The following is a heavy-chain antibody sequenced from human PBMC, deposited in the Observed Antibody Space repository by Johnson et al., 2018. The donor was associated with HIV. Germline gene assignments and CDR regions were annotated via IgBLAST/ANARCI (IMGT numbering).Heavy chain of an antibody. CDR2: ISGSGGST. D-gene: IGHD6-19*01. J-gene: IGHJ3*02. CDR1: GFTFSSYA. Sequence: MMLVESGGGVVQPGKSLRLSCAASGFTFSSYAMSWVHQAPGKGLEWVSAISGSGGSTYYADSVKGRFTISRDNSKNTLYLQMNSLRAEDTSVYYCASTSSGWFYAFDIWGQGTMVTVSS. CDR3: ASTSSGWFYAFDI. V-gene: IGHV3-23*04.